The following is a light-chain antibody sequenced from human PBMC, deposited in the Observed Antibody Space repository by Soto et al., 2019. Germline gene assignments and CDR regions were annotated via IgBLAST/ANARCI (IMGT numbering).Light chain of an antibody. CDR3: SSYTSTSVI. Sequence: QSALTQPASVSGSPGQSITISCTGTSSDVGDYNYVSWYQQHPGKAPKLMIYDVSNRPSGVSNRFSGSKSGNTASLTISGLQTEDEGDYYCSSYTSTSVIFGGGTQLTVL. CDR2: DVS. V-gene: IGLV2-14*01. J-gene: IGLJ2*01. CDR1: SSDVGDYNY.